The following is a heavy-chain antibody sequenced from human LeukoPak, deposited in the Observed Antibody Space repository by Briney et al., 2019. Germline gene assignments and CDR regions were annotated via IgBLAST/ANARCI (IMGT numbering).Heavy chain of an antibody. CDR2: INPNSGGT. V-gene: IGHV1-2*06. J-gene: IGHJ3*02. D-gene: IGHD3-22*01. CDR3: TREDDSSGYRPFDI. Sequence: ASVKVSCKASGYTFTGYYIHWVRQAPGQGLEWMGRINPNSGGTNYAQKFQGRVTMTGDTSISTAYMDLSSLRSDDTAVYYCTREDDSSGYRPFDIWGQGTMVTVSS. CDR1: GYTFTGYY.